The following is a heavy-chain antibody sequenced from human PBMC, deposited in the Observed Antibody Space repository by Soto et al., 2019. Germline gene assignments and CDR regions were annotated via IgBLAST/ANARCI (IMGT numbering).Heavy chain of an antibody. V-gene: IGHV4-34*01. D-gene: IGHD7-27*01. CDR2: INHSGST. CDR1: GGSFSGYY. CDR3: ARADQPPWAFDY. J-gene: IGHJ4*02. Sequence: QVQLQQWGAGLLKPSETLSLTCAVYGGSFSGYYWSWIRQPPGKGLEWIGEINHSGSTNYNPSLKSRVTISVDTSKNQFSLKLSSVTAADTAVYYCARADQPPWAFDYWGQGTLVTVSS.